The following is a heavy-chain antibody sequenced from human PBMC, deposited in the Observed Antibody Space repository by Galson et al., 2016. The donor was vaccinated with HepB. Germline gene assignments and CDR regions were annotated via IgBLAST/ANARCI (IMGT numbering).Heavy chain of an antibody. CDR3: ATSTGYRSGWGAFDI. D-gene: IGHD6-25*01. Sequence: SVKVSCKASGDTFTGYYIHWVRQAPGQGLEWMAWISANSGATNYAQKFQGWVTMTRDTSISTAYMELPSLTSDATAIYYCATSTGYRSGWGAFDIWGQGTMVTVSS. CDR1: GDTFTGYY. V-gene: IGHV1-2*04. J-gene: IGHJ3*02. CDR2: ISANSGAT.